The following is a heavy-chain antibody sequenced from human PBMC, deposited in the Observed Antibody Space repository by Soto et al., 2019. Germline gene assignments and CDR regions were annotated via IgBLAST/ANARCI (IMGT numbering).Heavy chain of an antibody. CDR3: ASQLERHWFDP. D-gene: IGHD1-1*01. CDR2: FYYSGSP. CDR1: GDSIRSSSHY. V-gene: IGHV4-39*01. Sequence: SEPLSLTCTVSGDSIRSSSHYWAWNRQPPGKGLEWIGGFYYSGSPYYNPSLKSRVTIYGETSKYQFSLKLSSVTAPDTAVYSGASQLERHWFDPWGQGTLVPVSS. J-gene: IGHJ5*02.